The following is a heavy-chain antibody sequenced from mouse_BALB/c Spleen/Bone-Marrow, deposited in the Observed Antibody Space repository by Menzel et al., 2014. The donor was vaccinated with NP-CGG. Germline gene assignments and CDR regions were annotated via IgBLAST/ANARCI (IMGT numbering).Heavy chain of an antibody. CDR1: GYTFTSYY. J-gene: IGHJ3*01. CDR2: INPSNGGT. D-gene: IGHD2-13*01. CDR3: TREGDSPFAY. Sequence: VKLMESGAELVKPGASVKLSCKASGYTFTSYYMYWVKQRPGQGLEWIGEINPSNGGTNFNEKFKSKATLTVDKSSSTAYMQLSSLTSEDSAVYYCTREGDSPFAYWGQGTLVTVS. V-gene: IGHV1S81*02.